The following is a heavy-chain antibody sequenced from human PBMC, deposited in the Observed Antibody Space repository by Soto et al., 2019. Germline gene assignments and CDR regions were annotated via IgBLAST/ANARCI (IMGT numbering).Heavy chain of an antibody. CDR2: IRGFSPYT. CDR3: ARDRGYDAHDYYYNAMDV. J-gene: IGHJ6*02. D-gene: IGHD2-15*01. CDR1: GFPFRTYT. V-gene: IGHV3-21*01. Sequence: EGTLRLSCISSGFPFRTYTMNWVRQAPGKGLEWVSGIRGFSPYTFYAESVKGRFTISRDNAKNSLYLQMNSLRAEDTAVYYCARDRGYDAHDYYYNAMDVWGQGTTVTVSS.